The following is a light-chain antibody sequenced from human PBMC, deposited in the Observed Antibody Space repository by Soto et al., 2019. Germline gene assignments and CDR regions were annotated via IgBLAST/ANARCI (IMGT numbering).Light chain of an antibody. V-gene: IGKV3-15*01. Sequence: EIVLTQSPGTLSLSPGERATLSCRASQSVSSYLAWYQQKPGQAPRLLIYGASTRAPSIPARFSGSGSVTDFTLTISSLQSEDFAVYYCQQYDKWPTWTFGQGTKVDIK. CDR2: GAS. CDR3: QQYDKWPTWT. J-gene: IGKJ1*01. CDR1: QSVSSY.